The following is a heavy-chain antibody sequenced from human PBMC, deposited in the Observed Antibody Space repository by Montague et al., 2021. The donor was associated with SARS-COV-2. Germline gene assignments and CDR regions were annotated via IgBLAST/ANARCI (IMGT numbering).Heavy chain of an antibody. CDR1: GGSISSGGYY. V-gene: IGHV4-31*03. CDR3: ARVRITMIVVVDAFDI. J-gene: IGHJ3*02. CDR2: IYYSGST. D-gene: IGHD3-22*01. Sequence: TLSLTCTVSGGSISSGGYYWSWIRQHPGKGLEWIGYIYYSGSTYYNPSLKSRVTISVDASKNQFSLKLSSVTAADTAVYYCARVRITMIVVVDAFDIWGQGTMVTVSS.